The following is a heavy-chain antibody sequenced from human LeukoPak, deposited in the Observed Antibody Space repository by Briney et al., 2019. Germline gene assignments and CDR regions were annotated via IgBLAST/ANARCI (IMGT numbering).Heavy chain of an antibody. J-gene: IGHJ3*01. CDR1: GFTFGSYV. CDR2: IGNPSRT. Sequence: GGSLRLSCVASGFTFGSYVMHWVRQPTGKGLEWVAGIGNPSRTHYVDSVKGRFTISREDATNSVFLQMSSLTVADTAMYYCVTEGYSSGRAPAFDVWGQGTPVTVSS. V-gene: IGHV3-13*01. CDR3: VTEGYSSGRAPAFDV. D-gene: IGHD3-22*01.